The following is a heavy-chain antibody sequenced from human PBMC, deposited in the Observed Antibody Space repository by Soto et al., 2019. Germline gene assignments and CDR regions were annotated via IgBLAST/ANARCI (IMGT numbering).Heavy chain of an antibody. CDR2: IYSDGRT. CDR1: GFTVSTIY. CDR3: ARDIDY. V-gene: IGHV3-66*01. J-gene: IGHJ4*02. Sequence: EVQLVESGGGLVQPGGSLRLSCAASGFTVSTIYMSWVRQAPGKGLEWVSTIYSDGRTYYADSVKGRFTMSRDDAKNTLFLQMTSLRVEDTAVYYCARDIDYCGQGTLVTVSS.